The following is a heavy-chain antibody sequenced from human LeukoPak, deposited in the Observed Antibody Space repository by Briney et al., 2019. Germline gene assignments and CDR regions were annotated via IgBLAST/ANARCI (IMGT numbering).Heavy chain of an antibody. J-gene: IGHJ4*02. V-gene: IGHV4-38-2*02. Sequence: PSETLSLTCTVSGYSISSGYYWGWIRQPPGKGLEWIGSIYHSGSTYYNPSLKSRVTISVDTSKNQFSLKLSSVTAADTAVYYCARVVAVAGRDYWGQGTLVTVSS. D-gene: IGHD6-19*01. CDR1: GYSISSGYY. CDR2: IYHSGST. CDR3: ARVVAVAGRDY.